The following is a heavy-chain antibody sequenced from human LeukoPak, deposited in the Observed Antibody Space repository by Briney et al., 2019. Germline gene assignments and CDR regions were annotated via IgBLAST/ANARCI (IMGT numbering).Heavy chain of an antibody. Sequence: GGSLRLSCAASGFTFSSYAMSWVRQAPGKGLEWVSAISGSGGSTYYADSVKGRFTISRDNSKNTLYLQMNSLRAEDTAVYYCFLEWLLSKWEVSWFDSWGQGTLVTVSS. CDR2: ISGSGGST. CDR3: FLEWLLSKWEVSWFDS. CDR1: GFTFSSYA. D-gene: IGHD3-3*01. J-gene: IGHJ5*01. V-gene: IGHV3-23*01.